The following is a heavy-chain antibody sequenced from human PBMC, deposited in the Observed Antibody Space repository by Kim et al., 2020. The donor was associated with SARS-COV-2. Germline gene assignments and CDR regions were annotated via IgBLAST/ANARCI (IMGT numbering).Heavy chain of an antibody. Sequence: ASVKVSCKASGYTFTSYAMHWVRQAPGQRLEWMGWINAGNGNTKYSQKFQGRVTITRDTSASTAYMELSSLRSEDTAVYYCARDPAMVRGAIDDYWGQATLVTVSS. CDR1: GYTFTSYA. CDR2: INAGNGNT. V-gene: IGHV1-3*01. CDR3: ARDPAMVRGAIDDY. J-gene: IGHJ4*02. D-gene: IGHD3-10*01.